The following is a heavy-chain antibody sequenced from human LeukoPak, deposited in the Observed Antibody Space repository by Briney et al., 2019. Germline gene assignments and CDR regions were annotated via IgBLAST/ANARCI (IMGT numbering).Heavy chain of an antibody. Sequence: GGSLRLSCAASGFTFSSYEMNWVRQAPGKGLVWVSRISSDGSSTSYADSVKGRFTIFRDNAKNTLYLQMNSLGAEDTAVYYCARALPPSVNTPWKWGQGTQVTVSS. CDR1: GFTFSSYE. V-gene: IGHV3-74*01. CDR3: ARALPPSVNTPWK. J-gene: IGHJ4*02. D-gene: IGHD1-1*01. CDR2: ISSDGSST.